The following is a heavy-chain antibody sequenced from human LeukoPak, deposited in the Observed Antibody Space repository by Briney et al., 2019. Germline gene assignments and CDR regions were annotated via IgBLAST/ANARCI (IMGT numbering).Heavy chain of an antibody. Sequence: GGSLRLSCAASGFTFDDYAMHWVRQAPGKGLEWVSLISGDGGSTYYADSVKGRFTISRDNSKNFLYLQMNSLRTEDTALYYCAKESVLQVLWFGEGFGAFDIWGQGTMVTVSS. V-gene: IGHV3-43*02. CDR2: ISGDGGST. D-gene: IGHD3-10*01. CDR3: AKESVLQVLWFGEGFGAFDI. CDR1: GFTFDDYA. J-gene: IGHJ3*02.